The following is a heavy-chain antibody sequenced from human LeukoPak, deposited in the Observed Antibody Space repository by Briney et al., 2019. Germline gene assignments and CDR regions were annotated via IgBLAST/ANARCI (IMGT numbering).Heavy chain of an antibody. CDR2: ISGSGGST. CDR3: AKTSGVVPAARDFDY. D-gene: IGHD2-2*01. V-gene: IGHV3-23*01. CDR1: GFTFSSYA. J-gene: IGHJ4*02. Sequence: GGSLRLSCAASGFTFSSYAMSWVRQAPGKGLEWVSAISGSGGSTYYADSVKGRFTISRDNSKNTLYMQMNSLRAEDTAVYYCAKTSGVVPAARDFDYWGQGTLVTVSS.